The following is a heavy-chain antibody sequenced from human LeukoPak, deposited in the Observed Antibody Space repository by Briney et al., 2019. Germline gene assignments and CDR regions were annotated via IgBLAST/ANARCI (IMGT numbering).Heavy chain of an antibody. D-gene: IGHD3-16*01. J-gene: IGHJ4*02. CDR2: INPNSGGT. Sequence: ASVKLSCKASGYTFTGYYMHWVRQAPGQGLEWMGCINPNSGGTNYAHKFQGRVTMTRDTSISTDYIELSRLRSAATAAYYCARAFRTDLCTNEIDYWGQGTLVTVSS. CDR3: ARAFRTDLCTNEIDY. V-gene: IGHV1-2*02. CDR1: GYTFTGYY.